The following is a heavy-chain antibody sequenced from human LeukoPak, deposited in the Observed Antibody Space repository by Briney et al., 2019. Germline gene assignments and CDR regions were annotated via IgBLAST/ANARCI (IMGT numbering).Heavy chain of an antibody. CDR1: RFTFSSYG. V-gene: IGHV3-30*03. CDR3: ARENRYSGSYYFDY. D-gene: IGHD1-26*01. Sequence: PGGSLRLSCAASRFTFSSYGMHWVRQAPGKGLEWVAIISHDGSDKYYADSVKGRFTISRDNSKNTLYLQMNSLRAEDTAVYYCARENRYSGSYYFDYWGQGTLVTVSS. CDR2: ISHDGSDK. J-gene: IGHJ4*02.